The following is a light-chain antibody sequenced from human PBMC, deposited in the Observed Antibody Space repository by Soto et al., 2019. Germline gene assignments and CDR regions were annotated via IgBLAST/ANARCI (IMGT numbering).Light chain of an antibody. CDR1: QSVSSY. CDR3: QQRSNSG. J-gene: IGKJ3*01. CDR2: DAS. V-gene: IGKV3-11*01. Sequence: EIVLTQSPATLSLSPGERATLSCRASQSVSSYLAWYQQKPGQAPRLLIYDASNRATGIPARFSGSGSGTDFTLTISSLEPEDFAVYYCQQRSNSGFGPGTKVDIK.